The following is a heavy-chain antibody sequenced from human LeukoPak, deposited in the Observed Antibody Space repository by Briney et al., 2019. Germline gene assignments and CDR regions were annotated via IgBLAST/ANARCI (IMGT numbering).Heavy chain of an antibody. CDR3: ARVAYCSSSTCRNYFDY. Sequence: PGGSLRLSCAASGFPLSGYSMNWVRQAPGKGLEWVSSISSTTNYIYYPDSVKGRFTISRDNAKNSLYLQMNGLRAEDTAVYYCARVAYCSSSTCRNYFDYWGQGTLVTVSS. J-gene: IGHJ4*02. CDR1: GFPLSGYS. D-gene: IGHD2-2*01. V-gene: IGHV3-21*01. CDR2: ISSTTNYI.